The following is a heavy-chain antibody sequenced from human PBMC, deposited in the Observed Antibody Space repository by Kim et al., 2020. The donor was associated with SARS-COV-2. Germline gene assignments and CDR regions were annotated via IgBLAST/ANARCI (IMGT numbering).Heavy chain of an antibody. CDR1: GFTFSSYV. D-gene: IGHD3-16*01. CDR3: ARASRGSYHYGMDV. Sequence: GGSLRLSCAASGFTFSSYVMHWVRQAPGKGLEWVAVISYDGSNKYYADSVKGRFTISRDNSKNTLYLQMNSLRAEDTAVYYCARASRGSYHYGMDVWGQGTTVTVSS. CDR2: ISYDGSNK. J-gene: IGHJ6*02. V-gene: IGHV3-30*04.